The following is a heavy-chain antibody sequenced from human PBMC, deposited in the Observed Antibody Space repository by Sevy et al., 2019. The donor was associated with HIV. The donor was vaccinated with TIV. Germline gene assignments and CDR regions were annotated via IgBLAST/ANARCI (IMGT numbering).Heavy chain of an antibody. J-gene: IGHJ4*02. Sequence: SETLSLTCTXXXXXISSXTYXWGWIRQPPGKGLEWIASIYYSGSTYYNVSLESRVTISVDMSKNQFSLRLSSVTAAXTAVYYCARHXGXAXATLXXXGQGTLVTVSS. V-gene: IGHV4-39*01. CDR1: XXXISSXTYX. CDR2: IYYSGST. CDR3: ARHXGXAXATLXX. D-gene: IGHD1-26*01.